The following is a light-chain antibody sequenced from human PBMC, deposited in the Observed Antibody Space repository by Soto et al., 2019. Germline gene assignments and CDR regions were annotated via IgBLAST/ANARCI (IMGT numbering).Light chain of an antibody. CDR3: QQYYSDWT. J-gene: IGKJ1*01. V-gene: IGKV3-11*01. CDR1: QSVSSY. CDR2: DAS. Sequence: RASQSVSSYLAWYQQKHGQAPRLLIYDASNRATGIAARLSGSGSGTDFTLTISRLEPDDFETYYWQQYYSDWTFGQGTKVDIK.